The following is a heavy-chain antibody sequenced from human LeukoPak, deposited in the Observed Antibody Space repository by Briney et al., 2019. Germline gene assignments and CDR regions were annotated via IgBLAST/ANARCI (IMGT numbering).Heavy chain of an antibody. CDR2: IKQDGSEK. Sequence: GGSLRLSRAASGFTFSSYAMSWVRQAPGKGLEWVANIKQDGSEKYYVDSVKGRFTISRDNAKNSLYLQMNTLRAEDTAVYYCARGYRIVDLFCALLWGQGTMVTVS. V-gene: IGHV3-7*01. D-gene: IGHD1-26*01. J-gene: IGHJ3*01. CDR1: GFTFSSYA. CDR3: ARGYRIVDLFCALL.